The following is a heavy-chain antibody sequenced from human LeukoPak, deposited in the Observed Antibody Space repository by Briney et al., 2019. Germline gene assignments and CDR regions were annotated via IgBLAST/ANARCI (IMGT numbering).Heavy chain of an antibody. J-gene: IGHJ4*02. CDR2: ISSSGTAI. CDR1: GFTFSSYE. V-gene: IGHV3-48*03. Sequence: PGGSLRLSCAASGFTFSSYEMNWVRQAPGKGLEWVSYISSSGTAIYYADSVKGRFTISRDTAKNSLYLQMNSLRAEDTAVYYCAREFSGYLGGYFDSWGQGTLVTVSP. CDR3: AREFSGYLGGYFDS. D-gene: IGHD3-22*01.